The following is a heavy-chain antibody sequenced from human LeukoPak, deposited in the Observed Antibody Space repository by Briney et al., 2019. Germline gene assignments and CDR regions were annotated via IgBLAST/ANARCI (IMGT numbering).Heavy chain of an antibody. Sequence: SETLSLTCTVSGDSITSSNYYWGWIRQPPGKGLEWIGSIYCSGATYYNPSLQNRVTISLDTSKNQFSLNLNSVTAADTAVYYCARSGGYCGSTTCHTTWFAPWGEGTLVTVSS. V-gene: IGHV4-39*07. CDR2: IYCSGAT. D-gene: IGHD2-2*01. CDR3: ARSGGYCGSTTCHTTWFAP. J-gene: IGHJ5*02. CDR1: GDSITSSNYY.